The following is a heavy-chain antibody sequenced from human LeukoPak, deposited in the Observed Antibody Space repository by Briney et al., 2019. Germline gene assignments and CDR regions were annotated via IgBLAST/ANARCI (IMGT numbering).Heavy chain of an antibody. CDR3: AKANYDFWSGYYYRSWFDP. V-gene: IGHV4-59*11. CDR1: GGSISSHY. J-gene: IGHJ5*02. D-gene: IGHD3-3*01. CDR2: IYYSGRT. Sequence: SETLSLTCTVSGGSISSHYWSWIRQPPGKGLEWIGYIYYSGRTNYNPSLKSRVTISVDTSKNQFSLKLSSVTAADTAVYYCAKANYDFWSGYYYRSWFDPWGQGTLVTVSS.